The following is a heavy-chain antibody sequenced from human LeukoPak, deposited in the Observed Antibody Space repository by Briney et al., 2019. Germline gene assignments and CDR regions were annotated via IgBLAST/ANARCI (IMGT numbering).Heavy chain of an antibody. CDR1: GFTFSSYA. V-gene: IGHV3-30-3*01. CDR2: ISYDGSNK. Sequence: GGSLRLPCAASGFTFSSYAMHWVRQAPGKGLEWVAVISYDGSNKYYADSVKGRFTISRDNSKNTLYLQMNSPRAEDTAVYYCARVLGNYDSSGYLLYWGQGTLVTVSS. D-gene: IGHD3-22*01. CDR3: ARVLGNYDSSGYLLY. J-gene: IGHJ4*02.